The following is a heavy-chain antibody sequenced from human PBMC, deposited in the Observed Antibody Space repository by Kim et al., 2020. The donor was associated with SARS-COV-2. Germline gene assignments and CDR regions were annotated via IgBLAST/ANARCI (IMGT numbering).Heavy chain of an antibody. CDR3: AKGPRHVIAGAGPNWFDP. D-gene: IGHD6-13*01. CDR1: GFTFDDYA. J-gene: IGHJ5*02. CDR2: ISWNSGSI. Sequence: GGSLRLSCAASGFTFDDYAMHWVRQAPGKGLEWVSGISWNSGSISYADSVKGRFTISRDNAKNSLYLQMNSLRAEDTALYYCAKGPRHVIAGAGPNWFDPWGQGTLVTVSS. V-gene: IGHV3-9*01.